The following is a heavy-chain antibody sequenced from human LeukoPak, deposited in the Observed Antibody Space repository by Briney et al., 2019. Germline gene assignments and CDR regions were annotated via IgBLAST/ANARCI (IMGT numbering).Heavy chain of an antibody. Sequence: GESLKISCKGSEYSFTNYWIGWVRQMPGKGLEWMGIIYPGDSDTRYSPSFQGQVTISADKSISTAYLQWSSLKASDTAMYFCATYAGSYSKYFQHWGQGTLVTASS. J-gene: IGHJ1*01. CDR1: EYSFTNYW. V-gene: IGHV5-51*01. CDR3: ATYAGSYSKYFQH. D-gene: IGHD3-10*01. CDR2: IYPGDSDT.